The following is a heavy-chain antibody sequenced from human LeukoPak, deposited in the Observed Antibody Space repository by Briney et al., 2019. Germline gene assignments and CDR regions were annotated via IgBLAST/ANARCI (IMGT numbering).Heavy chain of an antibody. Sequence: SVKVSCKASGGTFSSYTISWVRQAPGQGLEWMGRIIPILGIANYAQKFQGRVTITADKSTSTAYMELSSLRSEDAAVYYCARESGYEGGWFDPWGQGTLVTVSS. D-gene: IGHD5-12*01. CDR1: GGTFSSYT. CDR2: IIPILGIA. J-gene: IGHJ5*02. V-gene: IGHV1-69*04. CDR3: ARESGYEGGWFDP.